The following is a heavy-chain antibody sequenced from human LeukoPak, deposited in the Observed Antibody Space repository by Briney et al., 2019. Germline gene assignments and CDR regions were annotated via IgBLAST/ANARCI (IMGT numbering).Heavy chain of an antibody. Sequence: RGASLQISCQGSGYIFTSYWIGWVRQLPGKGLEWMGIIYPGDSDTRYSPSFQGQVTISADKSISTAYLQWSSLKASDTAMYYCARGSVLMVYATNWFDPWGQGTLVTVSS. CDR3: ARGSVLMVYATNWFDP. CDR2: IYPGDSDT. CDR1: GYIFTSYW. D-gene: IGHD2-8*01. J-gene: IGHJ5*02. V-gene: IGHV5-51*01.